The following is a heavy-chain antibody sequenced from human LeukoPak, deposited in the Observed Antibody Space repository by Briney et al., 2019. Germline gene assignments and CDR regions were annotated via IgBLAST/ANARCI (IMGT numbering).Heavy chain of an antibody. CDR2: IYTSGST. V-gene: IGHV4-4*09. Sequence: PSETLSLTCTVSGGSISSYYWSWIRQPPGKGLEWIGYIYTSGSTNYNPSLKSRVTISVDTSKNQFSLKLSSVTAADTAVYYCARHYYIVGATEAPNWYFDLWGRGTLVTVSS. CDR3: ARHYYIVGATEAPNWYFDL. D-gene: IGHD1-26*01. CDR1: GGSISSYY. J-gene: IGHJ2*01.